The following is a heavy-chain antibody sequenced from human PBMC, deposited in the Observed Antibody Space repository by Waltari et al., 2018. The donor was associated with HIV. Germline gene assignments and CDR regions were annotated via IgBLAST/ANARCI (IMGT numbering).Heavy chain of an antibody. J-gene: IGHJ4*02. Sequence: QVQLVQSGAEVKKPGASVKVSCKASGYTFTGYYMHWVRQAPGQGLEWMGGINPNSGGTNSAQKFQGRVTMTSDTSISTAYMELSRLRSDDTAVYYCARDLYYDGGYWGQGTLVTVSS. CDR3: ARDLYYDGGY. V-gene: IGHV1-2*02. CDR1: GYTFTGYY. D-gene: IGHD3-22*01. CDR2: INPNSGGT.